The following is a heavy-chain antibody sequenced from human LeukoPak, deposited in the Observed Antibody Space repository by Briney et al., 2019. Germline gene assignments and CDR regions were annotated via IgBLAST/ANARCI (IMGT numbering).Heavy chain of an antibody. D-gene: IGHD3-10*01. J-gene: IGHJ5*02. Sequence: PSETLSLTCTVSGGSISGYYWSWIRQPPGKGLEWIGYIYYTGTTNYNPSLKSRVTISVDMSKNQLSLKLNSVTAADTAVYYCARHYGPWGQGTLVTVSS. CDR2: IYYTGTT. CDR1: GGSISGYY. V-gene: IGHV4-59*08. CDR3: ARHYGP.